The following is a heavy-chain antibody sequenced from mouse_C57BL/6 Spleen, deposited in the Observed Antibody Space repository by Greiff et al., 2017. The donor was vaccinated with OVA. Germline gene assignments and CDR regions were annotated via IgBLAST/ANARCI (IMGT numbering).Heavy chain of an antibody. CDR3: ARHDGYYGGAMDY. Sequence: DVMLVESGGGLVKPGGSLKLSCAASGFTFSSYTMSWVRQTPEKSLEWVATISGGGGTTSYPDSVKGRFTISRDNAKNTLYLQMSSLRSEDTALYYCARHDGYYGGAMDYWGQGTSVTVSS. V-gene: IGHV5-9*01. D-gene: IGHD2-3*01. J-gene: IGHJ4*01. CDR1: GFTFSSYT. CDR2: ISGGGGTT.